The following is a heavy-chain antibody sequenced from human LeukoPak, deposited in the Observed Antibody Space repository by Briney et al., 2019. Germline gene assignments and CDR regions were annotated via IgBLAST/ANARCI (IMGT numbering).Heavy chain of an antibody. CDR2: IYTSGST. D-gene: IGHD3-16*01. CDR3: ARGGDYLWGSQ. J-gene: IGHJ4*02. V-gene: IGHV4-61*02. Sequence: SETLSLTCTVSGGSISSGTYYWSWIRQPAGKGLEWIGRIYTSGSTNYNPSLKSRVTISVDTSKNQFSLKLSSVTAADTAVYYCARGGDYLWGSQWGQGTLVTVSS. CDR1: GGSISSGTYY.